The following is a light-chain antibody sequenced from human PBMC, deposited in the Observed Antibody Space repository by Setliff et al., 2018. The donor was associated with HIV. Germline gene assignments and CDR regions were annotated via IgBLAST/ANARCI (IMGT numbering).Light chain of an antibody. CDR2: NTA. CDR3: LLYYGTWV. CDR1: SGAVTSGNY. Sequence: QAVVTQEPSLTVFPGGTVTLTCASNSGAVTSGNYPNWFQQKPGQAPRVMIYNTANKHSWTPARFSGSLLGGKAALTLSGVQPEDEADYYCLLYYGTWVFGGGTKVTVL. V-gene: IGLV7-43*01. J-gene: IGLJ3*02.